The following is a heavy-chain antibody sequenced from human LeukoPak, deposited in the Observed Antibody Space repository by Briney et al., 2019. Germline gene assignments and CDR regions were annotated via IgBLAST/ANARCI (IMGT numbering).Heavy chain of an antibody. CDR3: ARRRDGYNWNWFDP. CDR2: IYPGDSDT. Sequence: GESLKISCKGSGYSFTTFWIGWVRQMPGKGLEWMGIIYPGDSDTRYSPSFQGQVTISVDKSTSTAYLQWSSLKASDSAMYYCARRRDGYNWNWFDPWGQGTLVTVSS. V-gene: IGHV5-51*01. J-gene: IGHJ5*02. CDR1: GYSFTTFW. D-gene: IGHD5-24*01.